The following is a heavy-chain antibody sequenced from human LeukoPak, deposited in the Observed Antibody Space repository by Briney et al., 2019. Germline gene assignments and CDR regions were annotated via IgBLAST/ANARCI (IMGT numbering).Heavy chain of an antibody. V-gene: IGHV3-30*18. CDR1: GFTFSSYA. Sequence: PGGSLRLSCAASGFTFSSYAMHGVRQAPGKGLEWVAVISYDGSNKYCADSVKGRFTISRDNSKSTLYLQMNSLRAEDTAVYYCVKVSDNFQFDYWGQGTLVTVSS. CDR2: ISYDGSNK. CDR3: VKVSDNFQFDY. D-gene: IGHD1-1*01. J-gene: IGHJ4*02.